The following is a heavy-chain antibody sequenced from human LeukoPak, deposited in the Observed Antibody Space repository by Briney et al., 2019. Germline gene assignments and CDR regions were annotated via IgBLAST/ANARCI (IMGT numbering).Heavy chain of an antibody. CDR2: INPNSGGT. Sequence: GASVKVSCKASGYTFTGYYMHWVRQAPGQGLEWMGWINPNSGGTNYAQKFQGRVTMTRDTSTSTVYMELSSLRSEDTAVYYCARGGTRGYSYGYGDYWGQGTLVTVSS. CDR1: GYTFTGYY. CDR3: ARGGTRGYSYGYGDY. V-gene: IGHV1-2*02. J-gene: IGHJ4*02. D-gene: IGHD5-18*01.